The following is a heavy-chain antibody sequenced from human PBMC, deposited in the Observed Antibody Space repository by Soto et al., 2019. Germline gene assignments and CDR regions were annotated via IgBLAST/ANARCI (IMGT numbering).Heavy chain of an antibody. Sequence: QVQLQESGPGLVKPSGTLSLTCAVSGGSISSSNWWSWVRQPPGKGLEWIGEIYHSGSTNYNPSLKSRVTISVDKSKNQFSLKLSSVTAADTAVYYCARDYPLDLYYYDSSGYYYYGMDVWGQGTTVTVSS. CDR1: GGSISSSNW. V-gene: IGHV4-4*02. CDR3: ARDYPLDLYYYDSSGYYYYGMDV. CDR2: IYHSGST. J-gene: IGHJ6*02. D-gene: IGHD3-22*01.